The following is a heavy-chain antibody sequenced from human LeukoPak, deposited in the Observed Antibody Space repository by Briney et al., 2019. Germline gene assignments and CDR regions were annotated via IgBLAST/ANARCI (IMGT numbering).Heavy chain of an antibody. D-gene: IGHD3-22*01. V-gene: IGHV4-59*08. CDR3: ARHSTWLGYYFDY. CDR2: IYYSGST. J-gene: IGHJ4*02. CDR1: GGSISSYY. Sequence: PSETLSLTCTVSGGSISSYYWGWIRQPPGKGLEWIGYIYYSGSTNYNPSLKSRVTISVDTSKNQFSLKLSSVSAADTAVYYCARHSTWLGYYFDYWGQGTLSPSPQ.